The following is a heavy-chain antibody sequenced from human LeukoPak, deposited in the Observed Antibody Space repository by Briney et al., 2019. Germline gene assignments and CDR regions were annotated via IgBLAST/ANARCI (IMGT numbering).Heavy chain of an antibody. CDR2: ITSGGTYT. CDR3: ARGHYDILTASYKWTPDY. V-gene: IGHV3-21*06. J-gene: IGHJ4*02. Sequence: GGSLRLSCAASGFTFSTYNMNWVRQAPGKGLEWVSSITSGGTYTYYADSVKGRFTTSRGNAKNSLSLQLSSLRAEDTAVYYCARGHYDILTASYKWTPDYWGQGILVTVPS. CDR1: GFTFSTYN. D-gene: IGHD3-9*01.